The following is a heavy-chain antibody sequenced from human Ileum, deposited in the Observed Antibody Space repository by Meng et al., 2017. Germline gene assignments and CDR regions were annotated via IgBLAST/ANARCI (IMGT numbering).Heavy chain of an antibody. V-gene: IGHV4-4*02. CDR2: IDHLGIA. Sequence: VQLQGPGPGLGKASETLSLTCSVSGASMSVVSYWSWVRQSPGKGLEWIGQIDHLGIAYYKPSLKSRVTMSIDQSKSQFSLRLTSVSAADTAVYYCARHGGYYQDFWGQGTLVTVSS. D-gene: IGHD4-23*01. J-gene: IGHJ4*02. CDR1: GASMSVVSY. CDR3: ARHGGYYQDF.